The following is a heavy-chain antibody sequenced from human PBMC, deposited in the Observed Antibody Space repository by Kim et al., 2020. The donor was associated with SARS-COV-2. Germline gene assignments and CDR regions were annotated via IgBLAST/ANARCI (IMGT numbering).Heavy chain of an antibody. CDR3: ARGGIAPGAYYYYYGMDV. D-gene: IGHD6-13*01. Sequence: SETLSLTCTVSGGSISSYYWSWIRQPPGKGLEWIGYIYYSGSTNYNPSLKSRVTISVDTSKNQFSLKLSSVTAADTAVYYCARGGIAPGAYYYYYGMDVWGQGTTVTVSS. V-gene: IGHV4-59*01. J-gene: IGHJ6*02. CDR2: IYYSGST. CDR1: GGSISSYY.